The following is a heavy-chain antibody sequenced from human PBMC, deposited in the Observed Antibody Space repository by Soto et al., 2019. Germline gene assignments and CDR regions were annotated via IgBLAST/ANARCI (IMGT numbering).Heavy chain of an antibody. CDR1: GFTFSSYS. J-gene: IGHJ5*02. CDR2: ISSSSTI. D-gene: IGHD3-16*01. CDR3: ARGSTWGTAWFDP. V-gene: IGHV3-48*02. Sequence: EVQLVESGGGLVQPGGSLRLSCAASGFTFSSYSMNWVRQAPGKGLEWVSYISSSSTIYYADSVKGRFTIFRDTAKASLFLQMNSLRDGDTAVYYCARGSTWGTAWFDPWGQGTLVTVSS.